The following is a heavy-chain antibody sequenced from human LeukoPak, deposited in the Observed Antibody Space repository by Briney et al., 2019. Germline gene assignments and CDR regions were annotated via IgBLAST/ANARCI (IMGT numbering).Heavy chain of an antibody. CDR2: MNPNSGNT. Sequence: ASVKVSCKASGYTFTSYDINWVRQATGQGLEWMGWMNPNSGNTGYAQKFQGRVTMTRNTSISTAYMELSSLRSEDTAVYYCARVGGSYYKLSYYMDVWEKGPRSPSP. V-gene: IGHV1-8*01. D-gene: IGHD1-26*01. CDR3: ARVGGSYYKLSYYMDV. CDR1: GYTFTSYD. J-gene: IGHJ6*03.